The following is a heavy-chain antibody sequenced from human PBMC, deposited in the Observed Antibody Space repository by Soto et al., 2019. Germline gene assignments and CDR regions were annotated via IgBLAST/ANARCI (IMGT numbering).Heavy chain of an antibody. CDR3: ARHMTTVTTAFDY. CDR1: GGSFSGYY. D-gene: IGHD4-17*01. CDR2: INHSGST. J-gene: IGHJ4*02. V-gene: IGHV4-34*01. Sequence: PSETLSLTCAVYGGSFSGYYWSWIRQPPGKGLEWIGEINHSGSTNYNPSLKSRVTISVDTSKNQFSLKLSSVTAADTAVYYCARHMTTVTTAFDYWGQGTLVTVSS.